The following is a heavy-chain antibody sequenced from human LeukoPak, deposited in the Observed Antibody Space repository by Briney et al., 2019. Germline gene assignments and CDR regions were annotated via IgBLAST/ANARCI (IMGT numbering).Heavy chain of an antibody. CDR2: ISAYNGDT. CDR3: ARNAFNTSSENYFDF. Sequence: GASVKVSCKASAYNFISYGISWVRLVPGQGLEWMGWISAYNGDTNYAQSFQGRVTMTTDTSTSTAYMELRSLKSDDTAVYYCARNAFNTSSENYFDFWGRGTLVTVSS. V-gene: IGHV1-18*01. J-gene: IGHJ4*02. D-gene: IGHD6-6*01. CDR1: AYNFISYG.